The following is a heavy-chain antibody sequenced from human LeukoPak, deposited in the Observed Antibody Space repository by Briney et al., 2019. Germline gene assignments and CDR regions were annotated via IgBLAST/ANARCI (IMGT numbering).Heavy chain of an antibody. Sequence: PGGSLRLSCAASGFTFSSYSMNWVRQAPGKGLEWVSYISSSSSTIYYADSVKGRFTISRDNAKNSLYLQMNSLRAEDTAVYYCAKEVAALGAFDIWGQGTMVTVSS. V-gene: IGHV3-48*01. CDR2: ISSSSSTI. J-gene: IGHJ3*02. CDR3: AKEVAALGAFDI. CDR1: GFTFSSYS. D-gene: IGHD6-19*01.